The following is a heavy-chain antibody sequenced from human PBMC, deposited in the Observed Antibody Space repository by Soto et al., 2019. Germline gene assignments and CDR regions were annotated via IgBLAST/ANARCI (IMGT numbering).Heavy chain of an antibody. V-gene: IGHV3-23*01. D-gene: IGHD2-21*01. CDR2: TSGNGGNT. CDR1: GFTFNNYA. CDR3: VKEQGFRAFDY. J-gene: IGHJ4*02. Sequence: EVQLLESGGGLVQPGGSLRLSCAASGFTFNNYAMSWVRQAPGKGLEWVSSTSGNGGNTYYADPVKGRFTVSRDNSWNTLYLQTNSLRAEDTAVYYCVKEQGFRAFDYWGQGILVTVSS.